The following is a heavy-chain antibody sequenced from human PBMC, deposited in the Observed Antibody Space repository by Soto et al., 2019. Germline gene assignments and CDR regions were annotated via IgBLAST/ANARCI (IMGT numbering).Heavy chain of an antibody. V-gene: IGHV1-18*01. J-gene: IGHJ4*02. CDR1: GYTFTSYG. D-gene: IGHD6-19*01. Sequence: QVQLVQSGAEVKKPGASVKVSCKASGYTFTSYGITWVRQAPGQGLEWMGWISAYNGNTNYAQKLQGRVTMTTDTSTSTAYMELRSLRSDDTAVYYCARDTYSIVAGTEIDYWGQGTLVTVSS. CDR2: ISAYNGNT. CDR3: ARDTYSIVAGTEIDY.